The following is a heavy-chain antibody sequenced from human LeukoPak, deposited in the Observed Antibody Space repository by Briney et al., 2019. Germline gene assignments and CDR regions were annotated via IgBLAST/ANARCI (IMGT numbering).Heavy chain of an antibody. Sequence: GSSVKVSCKASGGTFSSYAISWVRQAPGQGLEWMGRIIPIFGTANYAQEFQGRVTITTDESTSTAYMELSSLRSEDTAVYYCARGGANKRVWFDPWGQGTLVTVSS. CDR1: GGTFSSYA. CDR2: IIPIFGTA. CDR3: ARGGANKRVWFDP. J-gene: IGHJ5*02. D-gene: IGHD6-25*01. V-gene: IGHV1-69*05.